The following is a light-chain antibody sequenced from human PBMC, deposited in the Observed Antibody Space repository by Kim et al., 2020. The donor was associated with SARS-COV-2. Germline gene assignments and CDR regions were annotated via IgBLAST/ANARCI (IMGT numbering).Light chain of an antibody. CDR1: KSRVNNDGNIY. CDR2: KVS. J-gene: IGKJ3*01. Sequence: PASLSCRFSKSRVNNDGNIYLNWFHQRPGQSPRRLIYKVSNRDSGVPDRFSGSGSGTDFTLQISRVEAEDVGVYYCMQGTHWPFTFGPGTKVDIK. V-gene: IGKV2-30*01. CDR3: MQGTHWPFT.